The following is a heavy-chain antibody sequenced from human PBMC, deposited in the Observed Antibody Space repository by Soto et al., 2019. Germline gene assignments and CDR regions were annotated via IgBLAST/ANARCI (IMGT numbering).Heavy chain of an antibody. D-gene: IGHD3-9*01. J-gene: IGHJ6*02. V-gene: IGHV1-69*13. CDR2: IIPIFGTA. CDR1: GGTFSSYA. CDR3: ARGMTGYYPPHYYYGMDV. Sequence: ASVKVSCKASGGTFSSYAISWVRQAPGQGLEWMGGIIPIFGTANYAQKFQGRVTITADESTSTAYMELSSLRSEDTAVYYCARGMTGYYPPHYYYGMDVWGQGTTVTVSS.